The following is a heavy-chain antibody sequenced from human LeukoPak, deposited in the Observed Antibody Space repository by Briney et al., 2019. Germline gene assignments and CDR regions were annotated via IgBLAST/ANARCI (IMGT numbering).Heavy chain of an antibody. CDR3: ARDIVVVVAATHHWFDP. Sequence: ASVKVSCKASGYTFTSYYMHWVRQAPGQGLEWMGIINPSGGSTSYAQKFQGRVTMTRDTSTSTVYMELSSLRSEDTAVYYCARDIVVVVAATHHWFDPWGQGTLVTVSS. D-gene: IGHD2-15*01. CDR1: GYTFTSYY. V-gene: IGHV1-46*01. CDR2: INPSGGST. J-gene: IGHJ5*02.